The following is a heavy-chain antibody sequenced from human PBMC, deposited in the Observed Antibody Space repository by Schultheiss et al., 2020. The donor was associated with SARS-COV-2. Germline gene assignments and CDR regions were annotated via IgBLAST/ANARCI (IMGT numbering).Heavy chain of an antibody. J-gene: IGHJ2*01. Sequence: SETLSLTCAVYGGSFSGYYWRWIRQPPGKGLEWIGEITHTGSTNYNPSLKGRATISEDTSKNQFSLNLNSVTAADTAVYYCARTPAPHNRPWYFDLWGRGTLVTVSS. CDR2: ITHTGST. CDR1: GGSFSGYY. D-gene: IGHD6-6*01. V-gene: IGHV4-34*01. CDR3: ARTPAPHNRPWYFDL.